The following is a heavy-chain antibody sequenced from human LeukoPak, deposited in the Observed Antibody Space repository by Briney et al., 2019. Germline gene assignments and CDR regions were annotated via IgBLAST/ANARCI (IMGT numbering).Heavy chain of an antibody. D-gene: IGHD6-19*01. V-gene: IGHV4-34*01. CDR2: INHSGST. CDR1: GGSFSGYY. J-gene: IGHJ3*02. CDR3: AREGQWLVPWAAFDI. Sequence: SETLSLTCAVYGGSFSGYYWSWIRQPPGKGLEWIGEINHSGSTNYNPSLKSRVTISADTSKNQFSLKLSSVTAADTAVYYCAREGQWLVPWAAFDIWGQGTMVTVSS.